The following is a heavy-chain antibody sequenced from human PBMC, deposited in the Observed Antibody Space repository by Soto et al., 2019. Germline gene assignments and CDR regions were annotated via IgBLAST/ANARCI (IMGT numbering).Heavy chain of an antibody. V-gene: IGHV3-48*01. CDR2: ISSSSSTI. Sequence: GGSLRLSCAASGFTFSSYSMNWVRQAPGKGLEWVSYISSSSSTIYYADSVKGRFTISRDNAKNSLYLQMNSLRAEDTAVYYCARDTSCSSTSCYGDYYYYYMDVWGKGTTVTVSS. CDR3: ARDTSCSSTSCYGDYYYYYMDV. CDR1: GFTFSSYS. J-gene: IGHJ6*03. D-gene: IGHD2-2*01.